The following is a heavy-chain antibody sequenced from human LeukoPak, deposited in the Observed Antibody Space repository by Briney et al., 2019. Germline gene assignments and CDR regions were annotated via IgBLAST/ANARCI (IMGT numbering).Heavy chain of an antibody. CDR1: GYTFTGYY. V-gene: IGHV1-2*02. CDR2: INPNSGGT. J-gene: IGHJ4*02. Sequence: ASVKVSCKASGYTFTGYYMHWVRRAPGQGLEWMGWINPNSGGTNYAQKFQGRVTMTRDTSISTAYMELRRLRSDDTAVYYCASHSSSYHNFDYWGQGTLVTVSS. D-gene: IGHD6-6*01. CDR3: ASHSSSYHNFDY.